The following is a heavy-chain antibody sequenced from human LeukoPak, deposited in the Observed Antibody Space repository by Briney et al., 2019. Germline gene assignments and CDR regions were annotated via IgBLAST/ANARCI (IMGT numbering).Heavy chain of an antibody. CDR3: ARDDSSGYYDY. CDR1: GGSISSYY. Sequence: SETLSLTCTVSGGSISSYYWSWIWQPPGRGLEWIGYIYYSGSTNYNPSLKSRVTISVDTSKNQFSLKLSSVTAADTAVYYCARDDSSGYYDYWGQGTLVTVSS. J-gene: IGHJ4*02. CDR2: IYYSGST. V-gene: IGHV4-59*01. D-gene: IGHD3-22*01.